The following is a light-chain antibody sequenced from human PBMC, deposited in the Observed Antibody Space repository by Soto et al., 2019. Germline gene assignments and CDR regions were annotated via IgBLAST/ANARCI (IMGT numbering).Light chain of an antibody. J-gene: IGLJ1*01. Sequence: QSALTQPASVSGSPGQSITISCTGTSSDVGVFNYVSWYQQHPGKAPKLMIYEVSNRPSGVSNRFSGSKSGNTASLTISGLQAEDEADYYCSSYTTSSTVFGTGTKLTVL. CDR1: SSDVGVFNY. CDR3: SSYTTSSTV. CDR2: EVS. V-gene: IGLV2-14*01.